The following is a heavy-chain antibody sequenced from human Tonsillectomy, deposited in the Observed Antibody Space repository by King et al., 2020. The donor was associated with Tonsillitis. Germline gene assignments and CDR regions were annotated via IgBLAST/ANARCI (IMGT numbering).Heavy chain of an antibody. CDR1: GFTFGDYA. Sequence: VQLVESGGGLVQPGRSLRLSCTASGFTFGDYAMSWVRQAPGKGLEWVGFIRSKAYGGTTEYAASVKGRFTISRDDSKSIAYLQMNSLKTEDTAVYYCTRGLSVRDYVWGSYSDEAFDIWGQGTMVTVSS. J-gene: IGHJ3*02. V-gene: IGHV3-49*04. CDR2: IRSKAYGGTT. CDR3: TRGLSVRDYVWGSYSDEAFDI. D-gene: IGHD3-16*01.